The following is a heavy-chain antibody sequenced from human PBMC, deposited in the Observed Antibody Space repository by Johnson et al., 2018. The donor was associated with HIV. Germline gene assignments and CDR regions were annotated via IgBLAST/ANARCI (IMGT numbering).Heavy chain of an antibody. CDR3: ARDPYTSAGNPFDI. CDR1: GFSFSGFA. J-gene: IGHJ3*02. D-gene: IGHD3-10*01. CDR2: ISYDGRNQ. V-gene: IGHV3-30-3*01. Sequence: QMQLVESGGGVVQPGRSLRLSCVVSGFSFSGFAMHWVRQAPGKGLDWMAVISYDGRNQQYAESVKGRFTISIDNSRNKLDLQMNSLRAEDTAVYYCARDPYTSAGNPFDIWGQGTRVTVS.